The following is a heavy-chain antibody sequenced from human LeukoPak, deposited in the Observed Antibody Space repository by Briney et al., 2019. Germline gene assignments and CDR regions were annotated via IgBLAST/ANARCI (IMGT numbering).Heavy chain of an antibody. CDR3: ATTGTSGWARSDY. D-gene: IGHD6-19*01. V-gene: IGHV3-53*01. Sequence: PGGSLRLSCAASGFTVSSNYMSWVRQVPGKGLEWVSVIYSGGSTYYADSVKGRFTISRDNSKNTLYLQMNSLRAEDTAVYYCATTGTSGWARSDYWGQGTLVTVSS. CDR1: GFTVSSNY. CDR2: IYSGGST. J-gene: IGHJ4*02.